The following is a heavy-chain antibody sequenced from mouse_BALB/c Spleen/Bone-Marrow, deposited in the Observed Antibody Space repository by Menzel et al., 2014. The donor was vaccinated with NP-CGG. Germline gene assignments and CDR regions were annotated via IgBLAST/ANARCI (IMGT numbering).Heavy chain of an antibody. D-gene: IGHD3-3*01. CDR1: GYSFTDYD. V-gene: IGHV1S56*01. J-gene: IGHJ4*01. CDR2: IYPGDGST. CDR3: ARGGIGRSFDY. Sequence: QVQLKHSGPELVKPGTLVKISCKASGYSFTDYDINWVKQRPGQGLEWIGWIYPGDGSTKYNEKFKGKATLTADRSSSTAYMQLSSLASESSAVYFCARGGIGRSFDYWGQGTSVTVSS.